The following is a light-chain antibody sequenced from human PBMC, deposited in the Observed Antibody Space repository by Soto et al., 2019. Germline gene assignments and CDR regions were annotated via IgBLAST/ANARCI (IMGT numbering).Light chain of an antibody. V-gene: IGKV1-13*02. J-gene: IGKJ5*01. CDR3: QQFNSL. Sequence: IQVTQSPSSLSASGGDTGTISCRASQGIATGLAWYQQKPGAPPKLLIYDASTLERGIPSRFSGRGSGTHFILTINNLQPEDFATYYCQQFNSLFGQGTRLEIK. CDR2: DAS. CDR1: QGIATG.